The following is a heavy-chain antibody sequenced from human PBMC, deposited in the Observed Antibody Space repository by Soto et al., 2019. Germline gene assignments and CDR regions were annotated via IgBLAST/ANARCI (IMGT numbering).Heavy chain of an antibody. V-gene: IGHV3-30-3*01. D-gene: IGHD1-26*01. CDR2: ISYDGSNK. CDR3: ARDRATKWERNFDY. Sequence: QVQLVESGGGVVQPGRSLRLSCAASGFTFSSYAMHWVSQAPGKGLEWVAVISYDGSNKYYADSVKGRFTISRDNSKNTLSLQMTSLRAEDTCVCYCARDRATKWERNFDYWGQGTLVTVSS. J-gene: IGHJ4*02. CDR1: GFTFSSYA.